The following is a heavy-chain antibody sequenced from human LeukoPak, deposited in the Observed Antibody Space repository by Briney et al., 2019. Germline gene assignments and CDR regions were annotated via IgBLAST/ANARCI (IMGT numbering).Heavy chain of an antibody. V-gene: IGHV4-31*03. CDR3: ARGSSGGATRWFDP. CDR2: IYYSGST. CDR1: GGSISSGGYY. Sequence: SETLSLTCTVSGGSISSGGYYWSWIRQHPGKGLEWIGYIYYSGSTYYNPSLKSRVTISVDTSKNQFSLKLSSVTAADTAVYYCARGSSGGATRWFDPWGQGTLVTVSS. D-gene: IGHD2-21*01. J-gene: IGHJ5*02.